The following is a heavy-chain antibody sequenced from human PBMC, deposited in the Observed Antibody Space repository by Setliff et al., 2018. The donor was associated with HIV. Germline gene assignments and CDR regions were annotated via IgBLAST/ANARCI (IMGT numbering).Heavy chain of an antibody. Sequence: KPSETLSLTCTVSGGSISNYYWSWIRQSPGKGLEWIGYISNTGNTRYNPSLKSRVTISLDTSKNRFSLQLTPVTAADTAVYYCARHRDGGTYPLDYWGQGTLVTVSS. D-gene: IGHD1-26*01. CDR3: ARHRDGGTYPLDY. CDR1: GGSISNYY. J-gene: IGHJ4*02. V-gene: IGHV4-59*08. CDR2: ISNTGNT.